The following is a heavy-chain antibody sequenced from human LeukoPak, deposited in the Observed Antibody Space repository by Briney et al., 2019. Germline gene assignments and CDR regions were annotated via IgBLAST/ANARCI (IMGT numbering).Heavy chain of an antibody. D-gene: IGHD1-26*01. V-gene: IGHV3-30*04. CDR1: GFTFSSYA. Sequence: GGSLRLSCAASGFTFSSYAMHWVRQAPGKGLEWVAVISYDGSNKYYADSVKGRFTISRDNAKNSLYLQMNSLRAEDTAVYYCARFRGATRYFDYWGQGTLVTVSS. CDR3: ARFRGATRYFDY. J-gene: IGHJ4*02. CDR2: ISYDGSNK.